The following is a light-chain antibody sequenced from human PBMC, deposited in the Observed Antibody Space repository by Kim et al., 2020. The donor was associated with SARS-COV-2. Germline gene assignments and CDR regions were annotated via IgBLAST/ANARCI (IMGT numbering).Light chain of an antibody. J-gene: IGLJ3*02. V-gene: IGLV1-44*01. CDR1: GSNIGSHT. Sequence: ELTQPPSESGTPGQRVTISCSGSGSNIGSHTVNWYQQLPGTAPKLLIYNNNQRPSGVPDRFSGSNSGTSASLAISGLQSEDEADYSCAAWDDSLTGWVFGGGTQLTVL. CDR2: NNN. CDR3: AAWDDSLTGWV.